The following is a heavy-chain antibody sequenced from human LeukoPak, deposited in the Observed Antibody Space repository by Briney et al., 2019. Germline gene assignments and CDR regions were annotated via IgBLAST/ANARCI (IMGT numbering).Heavy chain of an antibody. CDR2: INWNGGST. J-gene: IGHJ4*02. CDR1: GFTFDDYG. Sequence: GGSLRRSCAASGFTFDDYGMSWVRQAPGNGLEWGSGINWNGGSTGYADSVKGRFTISRDNAKNSLYLQMNSLRAEDTALYHCARVAGGGGSYYPFDYWGQGALVTVSS. V-gene: IGHV3-20*01. D-gene: IGHD1-26*01. CDR3: ARVAGGGGSYYPFDY.